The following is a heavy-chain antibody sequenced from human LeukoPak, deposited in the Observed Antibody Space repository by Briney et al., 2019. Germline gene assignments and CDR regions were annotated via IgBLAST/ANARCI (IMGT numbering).Heavy chain of an antibody. D-gene: IGHD3-22*01. CDR1: GFTFSSYE. CDR3: ARGSSGYETRGYFDY. Sequence: PGGSLRLSCAASGFTFSSYEMNWVRQAPGKGLKWVSYISSSGSTIYYADSVKGRFTISRDNAKNSLYLQMNSLRAEDTAVYYCARGSSGYETRGYFDYWGQGTLVTVSS. V-gene: IGHV3-48*03. J-gene: IGHJ4*02. CDR2: ISSSGSTI.